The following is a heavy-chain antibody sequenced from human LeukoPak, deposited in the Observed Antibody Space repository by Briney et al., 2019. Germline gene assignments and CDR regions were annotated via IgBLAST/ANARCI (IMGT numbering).Heavy chain of an antibody. J-gene: IGHJ4*02. CDR1: GYTFTSYG. D-gene: IGHD4-11*01. CDR3: ARDWDKRTVTTSDY. V-gene: IGHV1-24*01. Sequence: GASVKVSCKASGYTFTSYGISWVRQAPGKGLEWMGGFDPEDGETIYAQKFQGRVTMTEDASTDTAYMELSSLRSEDTAVYYCARDWDKRTVTTSDYWGQGTLVTVSS. CDR2: FDPEDGET.